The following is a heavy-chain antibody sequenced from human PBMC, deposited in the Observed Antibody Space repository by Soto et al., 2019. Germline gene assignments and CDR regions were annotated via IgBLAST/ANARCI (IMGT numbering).Heavy chain of an antibody. CDR1: GYSFTSYW. Sequence: GESLKISCNGSGYSFTSYWIGWVRQMPGKGLEWMGIIYPGDSDTRYSPSFQGQVTISADKSISTAYLQWSSLKASDTAMYYCARHIYTGAAAGTDSLGSPNWFDPWGQGTLVTVSS. J-gene: IGHJ5*02. CDR2: IYPGDSDT. V-gene: IGHV5-51*01. CDR3: ARHIYTGAAAGTDSLGSPNWFDP. D-gene: IGHD6-13*01.